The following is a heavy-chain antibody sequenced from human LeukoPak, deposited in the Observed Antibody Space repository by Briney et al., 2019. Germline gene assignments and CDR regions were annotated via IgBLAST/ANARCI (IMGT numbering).Heavy chain of an antibody. CDR3: AISHSSPMDV. D-gene: IGHD2-15*01. CDR1: GDSISTGSYY. J-gene: IGHJ6*03. CDR2: IYTSGST. Sequence: SQTLSLTCTVSGDSISTGSYYWSWIRQPAGRGLEWIGRIYTSGSTNYNPSLKSRVTMSVDTSKNQFSLKLSSVTAADTAVYYCAISHSSPMDVWGKGTTVTVSS. V-gene: IGHV4-61*02.